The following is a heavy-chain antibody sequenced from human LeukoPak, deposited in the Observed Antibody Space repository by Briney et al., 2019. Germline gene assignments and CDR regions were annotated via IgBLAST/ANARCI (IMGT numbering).Heavy chain of an antibody. Sequence: SETLSLTCAVYGGSFSGYYWSWIRQPPGKGLEWIGEINHSGSTNYNPSLKSRVTISVDTSKNQFSLKLSSVTAADTAAYYCASASTVTTSDYWGQGTLVTVSS. D-gene: IGHD4-17*01. CDR2: INHSGST. J-gene: IGHJ4*02. CDR1: GGSFSGYY. CDR3: ASASTVTTSDY. V-gene: IGHV4-34*01.